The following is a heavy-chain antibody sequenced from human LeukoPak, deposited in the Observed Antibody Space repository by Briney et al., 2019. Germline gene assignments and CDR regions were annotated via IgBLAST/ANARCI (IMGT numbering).Heavy chain of an antibody. J-gene: IGHJ4*02. Sequence: GASVKVSCKASGYTFTSYAMNWVRQAPGQGLEWMGWINTNTGNPTYAQGFTGRFVFSLDTSVSTAYLQISSLKAEDTAVYYCARGAISYYDFWSGYNPYYFDYWGQGTLVTVSS. CDR2: INTNTGNP. V-gene: IGHV7-4-1*02. D-gene: IGHD3-3*01. CDR3: ARGAISYYDFWSGYNPYYFDY. CDR1: GYTFTSYA.